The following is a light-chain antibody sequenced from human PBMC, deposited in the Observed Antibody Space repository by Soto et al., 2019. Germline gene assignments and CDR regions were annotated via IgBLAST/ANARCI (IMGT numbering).Light chain of an antibody. CDR1: TSNIGAGYD. Sequence: QSVLTQPPSVSGAPGQMVTISCTGNTSNIGAGYDVHWYQQLPGTAPKVLIFANSHRPSGVPDRFSGSKSGTAASLGITGLQAEDEADYYCASWDDSLSAYVFGSGTKVTVL. J-gene: IGLJ1*01. V-gene: IGLV1-40*01. CDR2: ANS. CDR3: ASWDDSLSAYV.